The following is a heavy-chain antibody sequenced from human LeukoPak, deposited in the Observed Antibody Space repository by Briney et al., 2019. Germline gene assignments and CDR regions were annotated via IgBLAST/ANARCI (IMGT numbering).Heavy chain of an antibody. J-gene: IGHJ4*02. D-gene: IGHD2/OR15-2a*01. CDR1: GFTFSNYA. CDR3: AKDDIIKNW. CDR2: INGGGSYT. Sequence: GGSLRLSCAASGFTFSNYAMTWVRQAPGKGLEWVSVINGGGSYTAYADSVKGRFTISRDNSKNTLYLQMNSLTAEDTAVYYCAKDDIIKNWWGQGTLVTVSS. V-gene: IGHV3-23*01.